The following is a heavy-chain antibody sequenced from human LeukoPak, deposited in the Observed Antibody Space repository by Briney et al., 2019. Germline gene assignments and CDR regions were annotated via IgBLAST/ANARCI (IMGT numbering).Heavy chain of an antibody. V-gene: IGHV4-38-2*02. CDR2: IYHSGST. CDR3: ARAGVGAARAAGY. CDR1: GYSISSGYY. D-gene: IGHD1-26*01. J-gene: IGHJ4*02. Sequence: SETLSLTCNVSGYSISSGYYWGWIRQPPGKGLQWIGTIYHSGSTYYNPSLKSRVTISVDTSKNQFSLKLSSATAADTAVYYCARAGVGAARAAGYWGQGTLVTVSS.